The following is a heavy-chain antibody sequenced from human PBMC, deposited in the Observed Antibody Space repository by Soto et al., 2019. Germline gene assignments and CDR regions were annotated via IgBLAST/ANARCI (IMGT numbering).Heavy chain of an antibody. Sequence: GGSLRLSCAASGFTFSSYGMHWVRQAPGKGLEWVAVIWYDGSNKYYADSVKGRFTISRDNSKNTLYLQMNSLRAEDTAVYYCARGPPTIITIFGVVPRPDNYYYYGMDVWGQGTTVTVSS. J-gene: IGHJ6*02. CDR2: IWYDGSNK. CDR3: ARGPPTIITIFGVVPRPDNYYYYGMDV. D-gene: IGHD3-3*01. V-gene: IGHV3-33*01. CDR1: GFTFSSYG.